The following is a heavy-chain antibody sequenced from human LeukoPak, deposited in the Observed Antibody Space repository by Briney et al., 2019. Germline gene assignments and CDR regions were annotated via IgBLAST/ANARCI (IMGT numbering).Heavy chain of an antibody. J-gene: IGHJ5*02. CDR3: ARGTRGQWLVPRWFDP. CDR2: INHSGST. V-gene: IGHV4-34*01. D-gene: IGHD6-19*01. Sequence: PSETLSLTCAVYGGSFSGYYWSWIRQPPGKGLEWIGEINHSGSTNYNPSLKSRVTISVDTSKNQFSLKLSFVTAADTAVYYCARGTRGQWLVPRWFDPWGQGTLVTVSS. CDR1: GGSFSGYY.